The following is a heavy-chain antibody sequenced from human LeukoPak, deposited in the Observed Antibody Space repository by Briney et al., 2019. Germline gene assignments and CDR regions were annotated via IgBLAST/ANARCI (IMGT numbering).Heavy chain of an antibody. Sequence: GGSLRLSCAASGFTFSSYAMTWVRQAPGKGLEWVSTVSISGGGTYYADSVKGRFTISRDNSKNTLYLQMNSLRAEDTAVYYCARDGTRLAYCGGDCYPYFDYWGQGTLVTVSS. V-gene: IGHV3-23*01. CDR3: ARDGTRLAYCGGDCYPYFDY. CDR1: GFTFSSYA. CDR2: VSISGGGT. D-gene: IGHD2-21*02. J-gene: IGHJ4*02.